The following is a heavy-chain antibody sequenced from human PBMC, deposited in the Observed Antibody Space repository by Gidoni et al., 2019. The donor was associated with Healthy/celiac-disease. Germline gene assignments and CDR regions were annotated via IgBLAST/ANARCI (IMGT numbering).Heavy chain of an antibody. D-gene: IGHD2-2*01. CDR1: GFTFSTYW. V-gene: IGHV3-7*01. J-gene: IGHJ3*02. CDR3: ATDCSSTSCSDGAFDI. Sequence: EVQLVESGGGLVQPGGSLRLSCAASGFTFSTYWMSWVRQAQGKGLEWLANIKQDGSEKYYVDSVKGRFTISRDNAKNSLYLQMNSLRAEDTAVYYCATDCSSTSCSDGAFDIWGQGTMVTVSS. CDR2: IKQDGSEK.